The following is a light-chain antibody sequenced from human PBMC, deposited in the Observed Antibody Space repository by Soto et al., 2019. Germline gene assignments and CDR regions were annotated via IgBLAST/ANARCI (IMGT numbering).Light chain of an antibody. CDR3: HQDYSYPHLT. CDR1: QGISSY. CDR2: AAS. V-gene: IGKV1-8*01. Sequence: AIRMTQSPSSLSASTGDSVTITCRASQGISSYLAWYQQKPGKAPKLLIYAASTVQSGVPSTFSGSGSGTDCTLTISCLQSEDFATYDCHQDYSYPHLTFGGRTKVEIK. J-gene: IGKJ4*01.